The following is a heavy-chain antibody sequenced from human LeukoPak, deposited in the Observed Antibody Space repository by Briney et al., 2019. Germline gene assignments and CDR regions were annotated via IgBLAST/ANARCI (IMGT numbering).Heavy chain of an antibody. D-gene: IGHD3-22*01. J-gene: IGHJ4*02. CDR2: VYYSGST. CDR1: GGSISSGDYY. CDR3: ARDARSGYYPTLDY. Sequence: SQTLSLTCTVSGGSISSGDYYWSWIRQPPGKGLEWIGYVYYSGSTYYNPSLKSRVTISVDTSKNQFSLKLSSVTAADTAVYYCARDARSGYYPTLDYWGQGTLVTVSS. V-gene: IGHV4-30-4*01.